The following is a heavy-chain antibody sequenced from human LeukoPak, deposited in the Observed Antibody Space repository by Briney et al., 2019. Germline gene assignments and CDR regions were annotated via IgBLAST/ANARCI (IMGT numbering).Heavy chain of an antibody. Sequence: GGSLRLSCAASGFTFSSYAMSWVRQAPGKGLEWVPAISGSAGSTYYADSVKGRFTISRDNSKNTLYLQMNSLRAEDTAVYYCAKDNSGTYFDYWDQGTLVTVSS. J-gene: IGHJ4*02. V-gene: IGHV3-23*01. CDR1: GFTFSSYA. D-gene: IGHD3-10*01. CDR2: ISGSAGST. CDR3: AKDNSGTYFDY.